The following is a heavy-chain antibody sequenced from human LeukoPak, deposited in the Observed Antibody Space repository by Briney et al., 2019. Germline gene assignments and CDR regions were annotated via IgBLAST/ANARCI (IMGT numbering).Heavy chain of an antibody. J-gene: IGHJ6*02. CDR3: ARGHGSGSYGNGMDV. CDR2: IYSGGMT. D-gene: IGHD3-10*01. V-gene: IGHV3-53*01. CDR1: GFTVSNNY. Sequence: GGSLRLSCAASGFTVSNNYMSWVRQAPGKGLEWVSVIYSGGMTYNADSVKGQFTISRDNSKNTLYLQMNSLSAEDTAVYYCARGHGSGSYGNGMDVWGQGTTVTVSS.